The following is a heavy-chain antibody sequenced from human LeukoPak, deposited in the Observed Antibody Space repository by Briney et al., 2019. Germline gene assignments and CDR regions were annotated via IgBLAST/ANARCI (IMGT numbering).Heavy chain of an antibody. D-gene: IGHD1-26*01. V-gene: IGHV3-72*01. CDR2: TRNKANSYTT. CDR1: GFTFSDHY. Sequence: PGGSLRLICADAGFTFSDHYLYGFRQAPGKGLKWVGRTRNKANSYTTEYAASVKGRFTISRDDSKNSLYLQMNSLKTEDTAVYYCARGTFGATPTHYGMDVWGPGTTVTVSS. CDR3: ARGTFGATPTHYGMDV. J-gene: IGHJ6*02.